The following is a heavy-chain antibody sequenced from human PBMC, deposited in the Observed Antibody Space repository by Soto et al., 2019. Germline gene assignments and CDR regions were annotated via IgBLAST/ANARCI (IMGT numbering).Heavy chain of an antibody. CDR3: ARVSYRRRTDFDY. CDR2: ISGSGGGT. Sequence: EVQVLESGGGLVQSGGSLRLSCAASGFTFSSCAMSWVRQAPGKGLEWVSGISGSGGGTYYAESVKGRFTISRDNSKNMLYRQMNSVRVEDSGIYDWARVSYRRRTDFDYWGQGTMVTVSS. V-gene: IGHV3-23*01. J-gene: IGHJ4*02. D-gene: IGHD3-16*01. CDR1: GFTFSSCA.